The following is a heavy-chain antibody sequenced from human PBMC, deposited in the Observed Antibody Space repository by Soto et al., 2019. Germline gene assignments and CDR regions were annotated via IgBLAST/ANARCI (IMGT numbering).Heavy chain of an antibody. J-gene: IGHJ6*03. CDR1: GGSISSYY. D-gene: IGHD3-3*01. CDR2: IYYSGST. Sequence: QVQLQESGPGLVKPSETLSLTCTVSGGSISSYYWSWIRQPPGKGLEWIGYIYYSGSTNYNPSLKSRVTISVDTSKNQFSLKLSSVTAADTAVYYCARQARMTADLYYYYYMDVWGKGTTVTVSS. V-gene: IGHV4-59*08. CDR3: ARQARMTADLYYYYYMDV.